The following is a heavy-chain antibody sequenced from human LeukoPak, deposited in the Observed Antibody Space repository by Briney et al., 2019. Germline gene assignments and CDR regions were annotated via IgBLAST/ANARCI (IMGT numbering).Heavy chain of an antibody. V-gene: IGHV3-74*01. Sequence: PGGSLRLSCAASGFTFSSYWMHWVRQAPGKGLVWVSRINSDGSSTSYADSVKGRFTISRDNAKNTLYLEMNNLRAEDTAVYYCARGGRYSYHPVDYWGQGTLVTVSS. D-gene: IGHD5-18*01. CDR1: GFTFSSYW. J-gene: IGHJ4*02. CDR2: INSDGSST. CDR3: ARGGRYSYHPVDY.